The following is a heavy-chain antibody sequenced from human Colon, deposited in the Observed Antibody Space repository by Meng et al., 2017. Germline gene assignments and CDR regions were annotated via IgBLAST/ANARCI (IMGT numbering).Heavy chain of an antibody. CDR2: VYHRGDT. V-gene: IGHV4-4*02. CDR1: GDSISSDIW. J-gene: IGHJ4*02. CDR3: GRDQGRQLINH. D-gene: IGHD1-1*01. Sequence: QVQLQESGPGLVKPSGTLSLPFTVSGDSISSDIWWSWVRQPPGKGLEWIGDVYHRGDTNYNPSLKSRVVISVDRSKNQFSLNLSSVTAADTAVYYCGRDQGRQLINHWGQGTLVTVSS.